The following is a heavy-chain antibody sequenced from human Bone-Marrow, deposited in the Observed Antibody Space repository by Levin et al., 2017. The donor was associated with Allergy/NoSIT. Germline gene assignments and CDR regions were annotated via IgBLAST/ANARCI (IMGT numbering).Heavy chain of an antibody. Sequence: ASVKVSCKASGYTFTAFSIHWVRQAPGQGLEWMGRINSNSGATNYGQKFQGRVTLTRDTSLNTAYMELYSLRSGDTAVYFCARVSSNWSSFDSWGQGTLVTVSS. J-gene: IGHJ4*02. V-gene: IGHV1-2*06. CDR1: GYTFTAFS. D-gene: IGHD6-13*01. CDR2: INSNSGAT. CDR3: ARVSSNWSSFDS.